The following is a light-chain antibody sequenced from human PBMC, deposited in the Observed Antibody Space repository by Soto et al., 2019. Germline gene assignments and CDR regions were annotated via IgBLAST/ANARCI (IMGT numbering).Light chain of an antibody. V-gene: IGLV2-14*01. Sequence: QSALTQPASVSGSPGQSITICCTGTSSGVGGYNYVSWYQQHTGKAPKLMIYGVSNRPSGVSNRFSGSKSGNTSSLTISGLQSEDEADYYCSSYTSSSTLVVCSGGTKLSVL. CDR2: GVS. CDR3: SSYTSSSTLVV. J-gene: IGLJ2*01. CDR1: SSGVGGYNY.